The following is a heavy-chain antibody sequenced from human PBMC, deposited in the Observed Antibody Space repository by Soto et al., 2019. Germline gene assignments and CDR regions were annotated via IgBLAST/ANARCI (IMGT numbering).Heavy chain of an antibody. Sequence: SETLSLTCTVSGGSISSYYWSWIRQPPGKGLEWIGYIYYSGSTNYNPSLKSRVTISVDTSKSTLYLQMNSLRADDTAVYYCVREADPWYFDYWGRGTLVTVSS. CDR3: VREADPWYFDY. V-gene: IGHV4-59*01. CDR2: IYYSGST. J-gene: IGHJ4*02. CDR1: GGSISSYY.